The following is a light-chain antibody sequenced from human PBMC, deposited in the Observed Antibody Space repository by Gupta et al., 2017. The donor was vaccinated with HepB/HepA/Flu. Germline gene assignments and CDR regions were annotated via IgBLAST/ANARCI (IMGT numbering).Light chain of an antibody. Sequence: QTVVTQEPSFSVSPGGTVTLTCGLGSGSVSISYYPSWYQQTPGQTPRTLIYSTNTRSSGVPDRFSGSILGNKAALTITGAQAHDESDYYCVLYMGSGIWVFGGGTKLTVL. V-gene: IGLV8-61*01. CDR2: STN. CDR1: SGSVSISYY. J-gene: IGLJ3*02. CDR3: VLYMGSGIWV.